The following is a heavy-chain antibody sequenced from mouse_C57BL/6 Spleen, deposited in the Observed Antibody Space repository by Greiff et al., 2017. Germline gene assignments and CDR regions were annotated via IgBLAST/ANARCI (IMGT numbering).Heavy chain of an antibody. CDR3: ESSCYDSYYFDY. CDR1: GYTFSDYG. CDR2: ISSGSSTI. D-gene: IGHD2-4*01. V-gene: IGHV5-17*01. J-gene: IGHJ2*01. Sequence: EVQRVESGGGLVKPGGSLKLSCAASGYTFSDYGMHWVRQAPEKGLEWVAYISSGSSTIYYEDKVKGRSTISRDNAKNTLFLRMTGVRSEDTAIYCCESSCYDSYYFDYWGQGTTLTVSS.